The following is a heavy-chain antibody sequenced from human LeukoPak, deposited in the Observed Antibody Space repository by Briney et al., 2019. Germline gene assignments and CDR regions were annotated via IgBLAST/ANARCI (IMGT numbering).Heavy chain of an antibody. J-gene: IGHJ4*02. CDR2: ISSSSSTI. Sequence: PGGSLRFSCASSGFTFSSYSMNWVRQAPGKGLEWGSYISSSSSTIYYADSVKGRFTVSRDNAKNSLYLQMNSLRAEDTALYYCARAVLYCSGGSCYSPRGLDYWGQGTLVTVSS. D-gene: IGHD2-15*01. CDR1: GFTFSSYS. CDR3: ARAVLYCSGGSCYSPRGLDY. V-gene: IGHV3-48*01.